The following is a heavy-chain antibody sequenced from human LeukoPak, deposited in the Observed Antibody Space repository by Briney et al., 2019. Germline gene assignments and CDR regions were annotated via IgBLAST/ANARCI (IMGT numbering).Heavy chain of an antibody. Sequence: GGSLRLSCAASGFTFSSYAMSWVRQAPGKGLEWVSAISGNGGSTYYADSVRGRFTISRDNSKNTLYLQMNSLRADDTAVYYCAKDWISGVQPEYYFDCWGQGTLVTVSS. J-gene: IGHJ4*02. CDR2: ISGNGGST. CDR1: GFTFSSYA. D-gene: IGHD1-14*01. V-gene: IGHV3-23*01. CDR3: AKDWISGVQPEYYFDC.